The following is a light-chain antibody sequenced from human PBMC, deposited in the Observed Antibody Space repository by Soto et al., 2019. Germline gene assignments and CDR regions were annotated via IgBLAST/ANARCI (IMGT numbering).Light chain of an antibody. Sequence: DIVMTQSPDSLAVSLGERATINCKSSQSVLYSSNNKNYLAWYQQKPGQPPKLLIYWAFIRDSGVPDRFSGSGSGTDFTLTISSLQAEDVAVYYCQQYYSNPLTFGGGTKVEIK. V-gene: IGKV4-1*01. CDR3: QQYYSNPLT. CDR1: QSVLYSSNNKNY. J-gene: IGKJ4*01. CDR2: WAF.